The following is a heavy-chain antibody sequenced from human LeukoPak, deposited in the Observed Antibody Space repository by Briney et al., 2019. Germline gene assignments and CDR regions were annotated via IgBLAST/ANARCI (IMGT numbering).Heavy chain of an antibody. Sequence: PGGSLRLSCAASGFTFSSYWMHWVRQAPGKGLEWVSAISGSGGSTYYADSVKGRFTISRDNSKNTLYLQMNSLRAEDTAVYYCAKDPIVVVPAAIRYFDYWGQGTLVTVSS. V-gene: IGHV3-23*01. CDR3: AKDPIVVVPAAIRYFDY. J-gene: IGHJ4*02. CDR2: ISGSGGST. D-gene: IGHD2-2*02. CDR1: GFTFSSYW.